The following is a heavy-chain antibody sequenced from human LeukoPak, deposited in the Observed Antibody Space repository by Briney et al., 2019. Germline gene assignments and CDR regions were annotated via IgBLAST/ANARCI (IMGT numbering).Heavy chain of an antibody. D-gene: IGHD6-19*01. CDR2: ISGSGGST. Sequence: GGSLRLSCAASGFTFSSYAMSWVRQAPGKGLEWVSAISGSGGSTYYADSVKGRFTISGDNSKNTLYLQMNSLRAEDTAVYYCAKDHEQWLVAGYFDYWGQGTLVTVSS. CDR3: AKDHEQWLVAGYFDY. CDR1: GFTFSSYA. J-gene: IGHJ4*02. V-gene: IGHV3-23*01.